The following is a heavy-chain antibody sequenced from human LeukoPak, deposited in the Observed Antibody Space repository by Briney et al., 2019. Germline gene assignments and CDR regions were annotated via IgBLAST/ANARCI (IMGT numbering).Heavy chain of an antibody. V-gene: IGHV3-30*02. Sequence: PGGSLRLSCAASGFTFSSYGMHWVRQAPGKGLEWVAFIRYDGSNKYYADSVKGRFTISRDNSKNTLYLQMNSLRAEDTAVYYCAKDLGHTLPSDYWGQGTLVTVSS. D-gene: IGHD2-2*02. CDR3: AKDLGHTLPSDY. CDR2: IRYDGSNK. J-gene: IGHJ4*02. CDR1: GFTFSSYG.